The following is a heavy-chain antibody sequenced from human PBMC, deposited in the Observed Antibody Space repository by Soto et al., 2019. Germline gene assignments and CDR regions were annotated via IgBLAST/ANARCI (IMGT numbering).Heavy chain of an antibody. J-gene: IGHJ5*02. D-gene: IGHD3-22*01. Sequence: GPGPYFSSETLSLTCSVSGDSISSNNYYWGWIRQPPGKALEWIGSIYYSGSTYYNPSLKSRVTISVDTSKNQFSLKLSSVTAADTAVYYCARQGITMIVVVVTDNWFDPWGQGTLVTVSS. CDR1: GDSISSNNYY. CDR3: ARQGITMIVVVVTDNWFDP. V-gene: IGHV4-39*01. CDR2: IYYSGST.